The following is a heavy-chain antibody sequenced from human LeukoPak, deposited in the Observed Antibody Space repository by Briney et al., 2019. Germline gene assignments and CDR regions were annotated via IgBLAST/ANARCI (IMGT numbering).Heavy chain of an antibody. D-gene: IGHD6-19*01. Sequence: PGGSLRLSCVASGFTFSNFAMTWVRQAQGEGLEWVSTIGGGGDGTYYEDSVKGRFTISRDNAKNSLYLQMNSLRAEDTAVCYCASSPSPWLGPPGVYWGQGSLVTVSS. CDR3: ASSPSPWLGPPGVY. CDR1: GFTFSNFA. CDR2: IGGGGDGT. V-gene: IGHV3-23*01. J-gene: IGHJ4*02.